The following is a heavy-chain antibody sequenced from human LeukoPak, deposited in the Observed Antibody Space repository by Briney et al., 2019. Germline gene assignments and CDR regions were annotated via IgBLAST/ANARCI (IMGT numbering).Heavy chain of an antibody. CDR1: EFTFSSYS. J-gene: IGHJ4*02. CDR2: ISGNSRYI. V-gene: IGHV3-21*04. D-gene: IGHD1-26*01. Sequence: PGGSLRLSCAASEFTFSSYSMTWVRQAPGKGLEWVSSISGNSRYIYYADSMRGRFTISRDNAKNSLYLQMNSLRAEDTAVYYCAKVLVGATIGSVFPFDYWGQGTLVTVSS. CDR3: AKVLVGATIGSVFPFDY.